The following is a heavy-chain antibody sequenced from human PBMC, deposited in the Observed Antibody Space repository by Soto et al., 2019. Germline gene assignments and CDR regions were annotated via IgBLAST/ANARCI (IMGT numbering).Heavy chain of an antibody. Sequence: SETLSLTCTVSGGSISSADYYWSWVRQPPGKGLEWIGYIYYSGSTFFNPSLKSRVTISKDTSRNQFSLRLNSVTAADAAVYYCARAIVVTIGGMDVWGQGTTVTVSS. D-gene: IGHD5-12*01. CDR1: GGSISSADYY. CDR3: ARAIVVTIGGMDV. CDR2: IYYSGST. V-gene: IGHV4-30-4*01. J-gene: IGHJ6*02.